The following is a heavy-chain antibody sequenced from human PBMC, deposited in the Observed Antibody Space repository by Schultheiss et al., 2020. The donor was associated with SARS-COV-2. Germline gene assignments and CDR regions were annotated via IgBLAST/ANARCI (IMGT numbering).Heavy chain of an antibody. CDR3: ARGLFWSGYLMDV. CDR1: GFTFSNAW. Sequence: GESLKISCAASGFTFSNAWMSWVRQAPGKGLEWVSYISSSGSTIYYADSVKGRFTISRDNSKNTLYLQMNSLRVEDTAVYYCARGLFWSGYLMDVWGQGTTVTVSS. CDR2: ISSSGSTI. J-gene: IGHJ6*02. D-gene: IGHD3-3*01. V-gene: IGHV3-48*01.